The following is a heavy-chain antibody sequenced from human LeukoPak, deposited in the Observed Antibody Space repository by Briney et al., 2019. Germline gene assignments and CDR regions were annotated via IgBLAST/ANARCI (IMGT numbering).Heavy chain of an antibody. Sequence: GGSLRLSCAASGFTVSSNYMSWVRQAPGKGLEWVSVIYSGGSTYYAGSVKGRFTISRDNSKNTLYLQMNSLRAEDTAVYYCAKDPSETYDFWSGLSDYFDYWGQGTLVTVSS. D-gene: IGHD3-3*01. V-gene: IGHV3-53*01. J-gene: IGHJ4*02. CDR3: AKDPSETYDFWSGLSDYFDY. CDR2: IYSGGST. CDR1: GFTVSSNY.